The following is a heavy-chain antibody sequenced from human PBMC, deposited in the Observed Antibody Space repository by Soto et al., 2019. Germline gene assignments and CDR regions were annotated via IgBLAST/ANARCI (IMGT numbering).Heavy chain of an antibody. CDR1: GFTFSSYA. CDR3: ARDIMADVGY. CDR2: ISYDGSNN. V-gene: IGHV3-30-3*01. D-gene: IGHD3-16*01. J-gene: IGHJ4*02. Sequence: QVQLVESGGGVVQPGRSLRLSCAASGFTFSSYAMHWVRQAPGKGLEWVAVISYDGSNNYYADSVKGRFTISRDNSKNTLYLQMNSLRAEDTAVYYCARDIMADVGYWSQGTLVTVSS.